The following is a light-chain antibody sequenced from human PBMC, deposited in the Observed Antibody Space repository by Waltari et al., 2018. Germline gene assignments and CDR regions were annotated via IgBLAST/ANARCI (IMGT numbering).Light chain of an antibody. CDR2: YAS. J-gene: IGKJ1*01. CDR1: QDIRND. V-gene: IGKV1-17*01. CDR3: LQHHSHPRT. Sequence: DIQMTQSPSSLSASVGDRVSITCRASQDIRNDLGWYQQKPGKAPKRLIYYASTLESSVPSRSSGSGSGTEFALTSSSLQPEDFATYYCLQHHSHPRTFGQGTKLEVK.